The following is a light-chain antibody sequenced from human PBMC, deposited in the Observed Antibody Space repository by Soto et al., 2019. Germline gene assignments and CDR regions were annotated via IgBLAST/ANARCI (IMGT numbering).Light chain of an antibody. J-gene: IGKJ1*01. V-gene: IGKV3-15*01. CDR1: QSVSNN. CDR2: GPS. Sequence: EIVVTQSPATLSVSPGERATLSCRASQSVSNNLAWYQQKPGQAPRLLIYGPSTRASGIPARFSGSGYGRVFTLTISSLQSEDYGVYYCHQYNDWPPAFGQGTKVEIK. CDR3: HQYNDWPPA.